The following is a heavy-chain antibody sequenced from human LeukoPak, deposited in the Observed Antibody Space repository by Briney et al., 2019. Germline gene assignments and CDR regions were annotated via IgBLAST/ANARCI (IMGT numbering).Heavy chain of an antibody. CDR2: ISAYNGNT. V-gene: IGHV1-18*01. CDR1: GYTFTSYG. CDR3: AREGYSSGWYSVGVFDY. Sequence: ASVKVSCKASGYTFTSYGISWVRQAPGQGLEWMGWISAYNGNTNYAQKLQGRVTITRDTSASTAYMELSSLRSEDTAVYYCAREGYSSGWYSVGVFDYWGQGTLVTVSS. D-gene: IGHD6-19*01. J-gene: IGHJ4*02.